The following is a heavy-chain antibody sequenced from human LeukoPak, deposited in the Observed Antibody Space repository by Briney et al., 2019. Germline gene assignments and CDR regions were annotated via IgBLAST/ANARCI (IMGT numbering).Heavy chain of an antibody. Sequence: GTSLRLSCAASGFTFSSYWMHWVRQAPGKGLVWVSRINSDGSSTSYADSVKGRFTISRDNAKNTLYLQMNSLRAEDTAVYYCARVGDYYGDYVRFDYWGQGTLVTVYS. D-gene: IGHD4-17*01. CDR1: GFTFSSYW. V-gene: IGHV3-74*01. J-gene: IGHJ4*01. CDR3: ARVGDYYGDYVRFDY. CDR2: INSDGSST.